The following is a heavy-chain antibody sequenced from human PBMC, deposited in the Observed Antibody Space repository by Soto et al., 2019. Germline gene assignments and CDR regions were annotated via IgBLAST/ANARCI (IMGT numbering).Heavy chain of an antibody. V-gene: IGHV4-31*03. J-gene: IGHJ4*02. CDR3: ARGGGSTKVDY. D-gene: IGHD2-2*01. Sequence: QVQLQESGPGLVKPSQTLSLPCTVSGGSITSSGYYWSWIRQHPGEGLEWIGFTSNSGSTSYNPSLKSRVTISVDTSSNPSSLNLKSVTAADTAVYYCARGGGSTKVDYWGQGTLVTVSP. CDR2: TSNSGST. CDR1: GGSITSSGYY.